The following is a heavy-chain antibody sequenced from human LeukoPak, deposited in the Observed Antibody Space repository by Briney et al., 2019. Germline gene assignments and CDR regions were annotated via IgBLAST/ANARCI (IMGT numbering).Heavy chain of an antibody. V-gene: IGHV3-21*01. D-gene: IGHD3-3*01. CDR2: ISYSSTYI. CDR1: GFTFTTYS. Sequence: GGSLRLSCAASGFTFTTYSMTWIRQAPGKGLEWVSSISYSSTYIYYADSVKGRFTISRDNAKNSLYLQMNSLRAEDTAVYYCARDRNYDFWSGYLETYYYMDVWGKGTTVTVSS. CDR3: ARDRNYDFWSGYLETYYYMDV. J-gene: IGHJ6*03.